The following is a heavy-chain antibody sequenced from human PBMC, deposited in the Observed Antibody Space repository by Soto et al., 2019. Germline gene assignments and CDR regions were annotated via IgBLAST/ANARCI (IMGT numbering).Heavy chain of an antibody. J-gene: IGHJ4*02. CDR3: AGPYSGYDFDYFDY. CDR2: IIPIFGTA. V-gene: IGHV1-69*13. CDR1: GGTFSSYA. D-gene: IGHD5-12*01. Sequence: SVKVSCKASGGTFSSYAVSWVRQAPGQGLEWMGGIIPIFGTANYAQKFQGRVTITADESTSTAYMELSSLRSEDTAVYYCAGPYSGYDFDYFDYWGQRTLVTVSS.